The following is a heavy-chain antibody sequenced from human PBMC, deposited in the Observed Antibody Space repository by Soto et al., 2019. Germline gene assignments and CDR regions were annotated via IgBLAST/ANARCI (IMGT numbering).Heavy chain of an antibody. CDR1: GYTFTSYA. CDR2: INAGNGNT. Sequence: QVQLVQSGAEEKKPGASVKVSCKASGYTFTSYAMHWVRQAPGQRLEWMGWINAGNGNTKYSQNFQGRVTITRDTSASTAYMELSSVRSEDTAVYYCARSIVVVTALDYWGQGTRVTVSS. D-gene: IGHD2-21*02. CDR3: ARSIVVVTALDY. J-gene: IGHJ4*02. V-gene: IGHV1-3*05.